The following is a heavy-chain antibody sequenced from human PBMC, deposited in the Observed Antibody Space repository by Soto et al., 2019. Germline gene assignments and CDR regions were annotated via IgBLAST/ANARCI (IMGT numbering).Heavy chain of an antibody. J-gene: IGHJ6*02. CDR2: ISSSSSYI. D-gene: IGHD3-9*01. V-gene: IGHV3-21*01. CDR1: GFTFSSYS. Sequence: PGGSLRLSCAASGFTFSSYSMNWVRQVPGKGLEWVSSISSSSSYIYYADSVKGRFTISRDNAKNSLYLQMNSLRAEDTAVYYCARDSNVRYFDWSLPPYGMDVWGQGTTVTVSS. CDR3: ARDSNVRYFDWSLPPYGMDV.